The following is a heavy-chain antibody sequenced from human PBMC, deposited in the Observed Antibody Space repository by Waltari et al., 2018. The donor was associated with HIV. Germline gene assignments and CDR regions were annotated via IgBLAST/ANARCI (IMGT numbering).Heavy chain of an antibody. CDR1: GYTFTGYY. D-gene: IGHD6-6*01. CDR2: INPNSGGT. V-gene: IGHV1-2*02. Sequence: QVQLVQSGAEVKKPGASVKVSCKASGYTFTGYYMHWVRQAPGQGLEWMGWINPNSGGTNYAQKFQGRVTMTRDTSISTAYMELSRLRSDDTAVYYCARESSSSVHYYYYGMDVWGQGTTVTVSS. J-gene: IGHJ6*02. CDR3: ARESSSSVHYYYYGMDV.